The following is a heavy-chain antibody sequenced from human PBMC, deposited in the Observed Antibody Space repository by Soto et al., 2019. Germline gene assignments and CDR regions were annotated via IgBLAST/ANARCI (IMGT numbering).Heavy chain of an antibody. V-gene: IGHV1-69*06. CDR2: IIPIFGTA. CDR1: GGTFSSYA. CDR3: ARSIWSGYIYYYYGMDV. J-gene: IGHJ6*02. Sequence: GASVKVSCKASGGTFSSYAISWVRQAPGQGLEWMGGIIPIFGTANYAQKFQGRVTITADKSTSTAYMELSSLRSEDTAVYYCARSIWSGYIYYYYGMDVWAQGTTVTVSS. D-gene: IGHD3-3*01.